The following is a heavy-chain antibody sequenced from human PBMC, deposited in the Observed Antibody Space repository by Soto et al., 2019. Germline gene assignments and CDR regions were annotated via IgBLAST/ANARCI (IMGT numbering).Heavy chain of an antibody. Sequence: SVKVSCKASGGTFSSYAISWVRQAPGQGLEWMGGITPIFGTANYAQKFQGRVTITADESTSTAYMELSSLRSEDTAVYYCARGTALRFLEWLSDFDYWGQGTLVTVSS. CDR3: ARGTALRFLEWLSDFDY. V-gene: IGHV1-69*13. CDR2: ITPIFGTA. CDR1: GGTFSSYA. D-gene: IGHD3-3*01. J-gene: IGHJ4*02.